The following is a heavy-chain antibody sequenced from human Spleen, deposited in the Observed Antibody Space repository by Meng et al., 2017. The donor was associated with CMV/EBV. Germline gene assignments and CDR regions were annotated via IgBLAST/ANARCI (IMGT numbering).Heavy chain of an antibody. J-gene: IGHJ4*02. D-gene: IGHD1-20*01. CDR1: GFTFSSYS. Sequence: GESLKISCAASGFTFSSYSMNWVRQAPGKGLEWVSYISSSSSTIYYADSVKGRFTISRDNAKNSLYLQMNSLRAEDTAVYYCARGRAHNWNYFDFWGQGTLVTVSS. V-gene: IGHV3-48*04. CDR2: ISSSSSTI. CDR3: ARGRAHNWNYFDF.